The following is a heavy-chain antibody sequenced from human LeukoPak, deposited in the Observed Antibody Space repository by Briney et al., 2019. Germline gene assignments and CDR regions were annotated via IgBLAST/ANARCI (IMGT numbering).Heavy chain of an antibody. CDR3: ARERGPSGSYGGDLYYFDY. CDR1: GGAISRYY. J-gene: IGHJ4*02. CDR2: IYYSVST. Sequence: SETLSLTCTVSGGAISRYYWSWIRQPPGEGLEWIGYIYYSVSTNYNPSLKSRVTISVDTSKNQFSLKLSSVTAADTAVYYCARERGPSGSYGGDLYYFDYWGQGTLVTVSS. V-gene: IGHV4-59*01. D-gene: IGHD1-26*01.